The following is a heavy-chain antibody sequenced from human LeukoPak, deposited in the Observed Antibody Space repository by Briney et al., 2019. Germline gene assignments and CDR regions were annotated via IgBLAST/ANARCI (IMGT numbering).Heavy chain of an antibody. CDR1: GFTFSSYA. D-gene: IGHD2-15*01. V-gene: IGHV3-30-3*01. Sequence: GGSLRLSCAASGFTFSSYAMHWVRQAPGKGLEWVAVISYDGSNKYYADSVKGRFTISRDNSKNTVYLQMNSLRAEDTAVYYCAREGPAATQDYWGQGTLVTVSS. J-gene: IGHJ4*02. CDR3: AREGPAATQDY. CDR2: ISYDGSNK.